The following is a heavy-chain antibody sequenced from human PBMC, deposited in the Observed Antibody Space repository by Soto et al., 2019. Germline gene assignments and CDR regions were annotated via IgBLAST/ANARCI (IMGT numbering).Heavy chain of an antibody. D-gene: IGHD4-17*01. CDR1: GFTFSSYA. Sequence: QVQLVESGGGVVQPGRSLRLSCAASGFTFSSYAMHWVRQAPGKGLEWVAVISYDGSNKYYADSVKGRFTISRDNSKNTXXLQMNGLRAEDTAVYYCARALRTTVTGYYYYGMDVWGQGTTVTVSS. J-gene: IGHJ6*02. CDR3: ARALRTTVTGYYYYGMDV. V-gene: IGHV3-30-3*01. CDR2: ISYDGSNK.